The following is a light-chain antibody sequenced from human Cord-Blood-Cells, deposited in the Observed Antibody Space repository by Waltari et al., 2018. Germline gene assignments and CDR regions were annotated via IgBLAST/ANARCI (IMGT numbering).Light chain of an antibody. V-gene: IGLV3-19*01. CDR3: NSRDSSGNHV. Sequence: SSELTQDPAVSVALGPTVRITCKGVSLRSYYARWYQQKPSQAPVLVIYGKNNRPSGIPDRFSGSSSGNTASLTITGAQAEDEADYYCNSRDSSGNHVFGTGTKVTVL. CDR2: GKN. CDR1: SLRSYY. J-gene: IGLJ1*01.